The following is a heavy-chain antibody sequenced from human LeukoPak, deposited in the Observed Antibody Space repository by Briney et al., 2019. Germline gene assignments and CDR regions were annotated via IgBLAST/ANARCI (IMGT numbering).Heavy chain of an antibody. CDR3: ARDWAFDP. CDR2: IYHSGST. D-gene: IGHD3-16*01. V-gene: IGHV4-34*01. Sequence: PSETLSLTCAVYGGSFSGYYWSWIRQPPGKGLEWIGSIYHSGSTYYNPSLKSRVTISVDTSKNQFSLKLSSVTAADTAVYYCARDWAFDPWGQGTLVTVSS. J-gene: IGHJ5*02. CDR1: GGSFSGYY.